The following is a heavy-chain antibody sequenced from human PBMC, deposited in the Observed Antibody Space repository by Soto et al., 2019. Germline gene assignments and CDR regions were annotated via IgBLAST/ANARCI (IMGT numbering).Heavy chain of an antibody. CDR1: GFTFGDYA. V-gene: IGHV3-49*03. J-gene: IGHJ4*02. Sequence: GGSLRLSCTASGFTFGDYAMSWFRQAPGKGLEWVGFIRSKAYGGTTEYAASVKGRFTISRDDSKSIAYLQMNSLKTEDTAVYYCTRLTYYDFWSGPQIPQLDYWGQGTLVTVSS. D-gene: IGHD3-3*01. CDR2: IRSKAYGGTT. CDR3: TRLTYYDFWSGPQIPQLDY.